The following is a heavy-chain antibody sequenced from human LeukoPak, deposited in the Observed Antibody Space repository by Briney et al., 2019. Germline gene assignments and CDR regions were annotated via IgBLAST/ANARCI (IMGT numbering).Heavy chain of an antibody. D-gene: IGHD2-2*01. V-gene: IGHV3-48*03. CDR1: GFTFSSYE. J-gene: IGHJ4*02. CDR2: ISSSGSTI. Sequence: GGSLRLSCAASGFTFSSYEMNWVRQAPGKGLEWVSYISSSGSTIYYADSVKGRFTISRDNAKNSLYLQMNSLRAEDTAVYYCGRGDVVGRQDYYFHYGGKGTVVPVSS. CDR3: GRGDVVGRQDYYFHY.